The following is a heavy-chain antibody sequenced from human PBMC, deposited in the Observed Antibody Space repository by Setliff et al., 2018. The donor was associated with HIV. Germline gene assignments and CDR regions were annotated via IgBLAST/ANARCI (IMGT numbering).Heavy chain of an antibody. CDR2: IYISRNT. CDR1: GGSISSYY. V-gene: IGHV4-4*07. J-gene: IGHJ4*02. D-gene: IGHD3-16*01. Sequence: KPSETLSLTCTVSGGSISSYYWTWIRQPAGKGLEWIGHIYISRNTNYNTSLKGRVAMSVDRSKNQFSLKLNSVTAADTAVYYCARARGSVAYINTFDSWGQGTLVTVSS. CDR3: ARARGSVAYINTFDS.